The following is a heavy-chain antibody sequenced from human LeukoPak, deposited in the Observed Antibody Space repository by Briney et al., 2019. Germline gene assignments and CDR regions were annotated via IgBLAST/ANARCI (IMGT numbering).Heavy chain of an antibody. J-gene: IGHJ4*02. CDR2: ISSSSSYI. CDR1: GFTFSSYS. Sequence: GGSLRLSCAASGFTFSSYSMNWVRQAPGKGLEWVSSISSSSSYIYYADSVKGRFTISRDNAKNSLYLQMNSLRAEDTAVYYCARENCSSTSCYAYFDYWGQGTLVTVSS. D-gene: IGHD2-2*01. CDR3: ARENCSSTSCYAYFDY. V-gene: IGHV3-21*01.